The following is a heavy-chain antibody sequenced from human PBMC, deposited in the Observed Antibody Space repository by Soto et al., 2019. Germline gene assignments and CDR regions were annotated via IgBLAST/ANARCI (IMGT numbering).Heavy chain of an antibody. Sequence: PXESLRLSCAGSGFTFGDSYMSWIRQAPGKGLEWLSYISPGSRYPAYADSVKGRFTISRDNAKRSLYLQMTSLTAEDTAIYYCVRGGGGGLFDPWGQGTMVTVSS. CDR1: GFTFGDSY. J-gene: IGHJ5*02. CDR3: VRGGGGGLFDP. V-gene: IGHV3-11*06. CDR2: ISPGSRYP. D-gene: IGHD2-15*01.